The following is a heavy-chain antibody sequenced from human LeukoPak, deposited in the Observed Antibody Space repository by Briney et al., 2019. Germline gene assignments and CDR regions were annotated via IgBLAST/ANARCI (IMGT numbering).Heavy chain of an antibody. V-gene: IGHV3-23*01. CDR3: AKMLYYYDSSGYYDY. D-gene: IGHD3-22*01. Sequence: GGSLRLSCAASGFTFTNYAMSWVRQAPGKGLEWVSDITGTGRNTYYADSVKGRFTISRDNSKNTLYLQMNSLRAEDTAVYYCAKMLYYYDSSGYYDYWGQGTLVTVSS. CDR2: ITGTGRNT. J-gene: IGHJ4*02. CDR1: GFTFTNYA.